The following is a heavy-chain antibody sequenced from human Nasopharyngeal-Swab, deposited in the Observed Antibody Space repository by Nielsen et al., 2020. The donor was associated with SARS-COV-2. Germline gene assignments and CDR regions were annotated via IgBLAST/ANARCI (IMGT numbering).Heavy chain of an antibody. J-gene: IGHJ4*02. CDR2: IKQDGSEK. V-gene: IGHV3-7*01. Sequence: GGSLRLYGAGAGASGSSQVLIGFCFAPGWGLSCAANIKQDGSEKYYVDSVKGRFTISRDNAKNSLYLQMNSLRAEDTAVYYCARGSTLRYFDWLLPSYNFDYWGQGTLVTVSS. D-gene: IGHD3-9*01. CDR3: ARGSTLRYFDWLLPSYNFDY. CDR1: GASGSSQV.